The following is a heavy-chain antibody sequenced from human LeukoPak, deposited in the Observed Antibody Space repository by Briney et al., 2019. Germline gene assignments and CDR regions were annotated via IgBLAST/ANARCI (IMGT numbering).Heavy chain of an antibody. V-gene: IGHV1-2*02. CDR2: IDPDTGDT. D-gene: IGHD3-22*01. Sequence: GASVKVSCKPSGYTFIDHYLHWVRQAPGHGLESLGWIDPDTGDTNYPQKFQGRVTMTRDTSISAAYMELNRLRSDHTAVYYCARGGHNSNSGGYDFWGLGTLVTVSS. J-gene: IGHJ4*02. CDR3: ARGGHNSNSGGYDF. CDR1: GYTFIDHY.